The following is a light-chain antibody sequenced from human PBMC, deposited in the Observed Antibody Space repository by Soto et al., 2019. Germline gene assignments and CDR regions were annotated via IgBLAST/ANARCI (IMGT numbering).Light chain of an antibody. CDR1: SSDVGGYNS. CDR2: GVS. CDR3: SSQSGSNKDVV. Sequence: QSALTQPPSASGSPGQSVTISCTGTSSDVGGYNSVSWYQQHPGKAPKLMIYGVSTRPSGVPDRFSGSKSGNTASLTVSGLQAEDEADYYCSSQSGSNKDVVFGGGTKVTVL. J-gene: IGLJ2*01. V-gene: IGLV2-8*01.